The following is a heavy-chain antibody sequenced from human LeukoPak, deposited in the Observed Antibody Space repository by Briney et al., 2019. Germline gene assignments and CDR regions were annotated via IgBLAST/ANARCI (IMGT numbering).Heavy chain of an antibody. J-gene: IGHJ4*01. CDR2: IIPIFGTA. CDR1: GGTFSSYA. CDR3: AREDRVITFGGVIVSFDY. D-gene: IGHD3-16*02. Sequence: SVKVSCKASGGTFSSYAISWVRQAPGQGLEWMGGIIPIFGTANYAQKFQGRVTITADKSTSTAYMELSSLRSEDTAVYYCAREDRVITFGGVIVSFDYWGQEPWSPSPQ. V-gene: IGHV1-69*06.